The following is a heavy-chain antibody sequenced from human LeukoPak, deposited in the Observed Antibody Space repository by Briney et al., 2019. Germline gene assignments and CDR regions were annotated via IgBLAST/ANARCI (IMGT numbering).Heavy chain of an antibody. CDR2: INHSGST. CDR1: GGSFSGYY. Sequence: SETLSLTCAVYGGSFSGYYWSRIRQPPGKGLEWIGEINHSGSTNYNPSLKSRVTISVDTSKNQFSLKLSSVTAADTAVYYCAGELRFLEWLNVNYWGQGTLVTVSS. CDR3: AGELRFLEWLNVNY. J-gene: IGHJ4*02. D-gene: IGHD3-3*01. V-gene: IGHV4-34*01.